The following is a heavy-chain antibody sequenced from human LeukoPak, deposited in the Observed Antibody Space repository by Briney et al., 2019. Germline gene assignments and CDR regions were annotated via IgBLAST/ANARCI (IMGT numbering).Heavy chain of an antibody. V-gene: IGHV3-53*01. D-gene: IGHD3-16*02. CDR1: GFTVSSNY. CDR3: ARAGIVRLGELSTRFDP. CDR2: IYSGGST. J-gene: IGHJ5*02. Sequence: GGSLRLSCAASGFTVSSNYMSWVRQAPGKGLEWVSVIYSGGSTYYADSVKGRFTISRDNSKNTLYLQMNSLRAEDTAVYYCARAGIVRLGELSTRFDPWGQGTLVTVSS.